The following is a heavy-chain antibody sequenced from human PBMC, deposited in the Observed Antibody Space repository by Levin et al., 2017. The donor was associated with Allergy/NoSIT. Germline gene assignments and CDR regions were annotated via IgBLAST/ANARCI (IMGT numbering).Heavy chain of an antibody. D-gene: IGHD1-26*01. CDR1: GYTFTAYY. V-gene: IGHV1-2*02. CDR3: ARGTGSYRGTFDS. J-gene: IGHJ4*02. Sequence: GESLKISCKASGYTFTAYYMHWVRQAPGQGLEWMGWINPNSGGTNFAEKFQGRVTMTRDTSLTTAYMALSRLKSDDTGEYYCARGTGSYRGTFDSWGQGTLLTVSS. CDR2: INPNSGGT.